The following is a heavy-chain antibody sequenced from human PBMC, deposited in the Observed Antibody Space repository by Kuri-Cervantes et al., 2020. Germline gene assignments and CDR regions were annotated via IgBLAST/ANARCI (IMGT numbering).Heavy chain of an antibody. CDR3: ARVPLLRYFDWLSENYYYYGMDV. CDR1: GGSISSGDYY. J-gene: IGHJ6*02. V-gene: IGHV4-39*07. CDR2: INHSGST. D-gene: IGHD3-9*01. Sequence: SETLSLTCTVSGGSISSGDYYWSWIRQPPGKGLEWIGEINHSGSTNYNPSLKSRVTISVDTSKNQFSLKLSSVTAADTAVYYCARVPLLRYFDWLSENYYYYGMDVWGQGTLVTVSS.